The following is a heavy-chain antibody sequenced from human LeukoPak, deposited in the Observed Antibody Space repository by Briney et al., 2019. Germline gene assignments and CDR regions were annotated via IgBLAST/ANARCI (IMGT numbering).Heavy chain of an antibody. V-gene: IGHV3-23*01. J-gene: IGHJ4*02. CDR3: AKDREMATIFLSDY. CDR1: GFILSLCA. D-gene: IGHD5-24*01. CDR2: ISGSGGNT. Sequence: GGPQILSCGPWGFILSLCAKRGLRESREGAVEGVSAISGSGGNTYYADSVKCRFTISRDNSKNTLYLQMNSLRAEDTAVYYCAKDREMATIFLSDYWGQGTLVTVSS.